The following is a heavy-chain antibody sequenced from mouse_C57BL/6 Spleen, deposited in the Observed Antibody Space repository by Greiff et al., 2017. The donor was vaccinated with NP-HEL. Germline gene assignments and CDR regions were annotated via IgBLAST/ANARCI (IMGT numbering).Heavy chain of an antibody. V-gene: IGHV5-9*01. CDR1: GFTFSSYT. J-gene: IGHJ2*01. Sequence: EVQLVESGGGLVKPGGSLKLSCAASGFTFSSYTMFWVRQTPEKRLEWVATISGGGGNTYYPDSVKGRFTISRDNAKNTLYLQMSSLRSEDTALYYCARDYDAYFDYWGQGTTLTVSS. CDR3: ARDYDAYFDY. D-gene: IGHD2-4*01. CDR2: ISGGGGNT.